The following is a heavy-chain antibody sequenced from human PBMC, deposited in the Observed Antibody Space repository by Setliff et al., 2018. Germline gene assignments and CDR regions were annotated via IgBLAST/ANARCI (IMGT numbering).Heavy chain of an antibody. Sequence: PGGSLRLSCAASGFNFNNYNMNWVRQAPGKGLEWVAVVSDNGATKFYADSVKGRFTISRDNSKNTLSLQMNSLRAEDTALYYCAKAGGVFTQARRAFDIWGQGTMVTVSS. CDR3: AKAGGVFTQARRAFDI. CDR1: GFNFNNYN. V-gene: IGHV3-30*18. D-gene: IGHD6-13*01. CDR2: VSDNGATK. J-gene: IGHJ3*02.